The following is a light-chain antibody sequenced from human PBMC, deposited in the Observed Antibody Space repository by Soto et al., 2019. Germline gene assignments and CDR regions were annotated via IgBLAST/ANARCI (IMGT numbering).Light chain of an antibody. CDR1: QSVSNY. V-gene: IGKV3-11*01. CDR3: QQRSSWPLLT. CDR2: DAS. Sequence: EIVLTQSPATLSLSPGERATLSCRASQSVSNYLAWFQQKPGQAPRLLIYDASNRATDIQARFSGSGSGTAFTLTISSLEPEDFAVYYCQQRSSWPLLTFGGGTKVEI. J-gene: IGKJ4*01.